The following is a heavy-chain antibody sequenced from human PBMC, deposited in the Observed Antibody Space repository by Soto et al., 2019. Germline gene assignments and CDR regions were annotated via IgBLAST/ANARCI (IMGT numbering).Heavy chain of an antibody. CDR1: GGSISSYY. J-gene: IGHJ4*02. D-gene: IGHD4-17*01. V-gene: IGHV4-59*01. CDR3: VGLPFLRSFVDY. CDR2: IYYSGST. Sequence: SETLSLTCTVSGGSISSYYWSWIRQPPGKGLEWIGYIYYSGSTNYNPSLKSRVTISVDTSKNQFSLKLSSVTAADTAVYYCVGLPFLRSFVDYWGQGTLVTVSS.